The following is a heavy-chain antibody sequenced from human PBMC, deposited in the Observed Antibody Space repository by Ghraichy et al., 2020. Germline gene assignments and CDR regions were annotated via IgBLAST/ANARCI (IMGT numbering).Heavy chain of an antibody. CDR1: GFTFVNYA. D-gene: IGHD5-24*01. CDR3: AKDKGAGRGFDV. J-gene: IGHJ6*02. Sequence: GGSLRLSCAASGFTFVNYAMIWVRQAPGRGLEYVSVITGSGGSTYYADSVKGRVTISRDNSKNTLFLQMNSLRVEETAVYYCAKDKGAGRGFDVWGQGTTVTVSS. CDR2: ITGSGGST. V-gene: IGHV3-23*01.